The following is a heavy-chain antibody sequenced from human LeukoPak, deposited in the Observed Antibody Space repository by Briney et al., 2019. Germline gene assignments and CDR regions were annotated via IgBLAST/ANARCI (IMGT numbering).Heavy chain of an antibody. CDR3: AKKGGVEVISYFDY. CDR2: ISGSGGST. CDR1: GFTFSSCA. V-gene: IGHV3-23*01. D-gene: IGHD3-22*01. Sequence: GGSLRLSCAASGFTFSSCAMSWVRQAPGKGLEWVSAISGSGGSTYYADSVKGRFTISRDNSKNTLYLQMNSLRAGDTAVYYCAKKGGVEVISYFDYGGQGTLVTVSS. J-gene: IGHJ4*02.